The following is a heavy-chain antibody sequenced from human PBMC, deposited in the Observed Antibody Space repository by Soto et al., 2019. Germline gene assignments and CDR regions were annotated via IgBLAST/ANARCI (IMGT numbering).Heavy chain of an antibody. J-gene: IGHJ4*02. Sequence: QVQLVESGGGVVQPGRSLRLSCAASGFTFSSYGMHWVRQAPGKGLEWVAVISYDGSNKYYADSVKGRFTISRDNSKNTLYLKMNSLRAEDTAVYYCAKALTVEGWYGSYYFDYWGQGTLVTVSS. D-gene: IGHD6-19*01. CDR1: GFTFSSYG. CDR2: ISYDGSNK. CDR3: AKALTVEGWYGSYYFDY. V-gene: IGHV3-30*18.